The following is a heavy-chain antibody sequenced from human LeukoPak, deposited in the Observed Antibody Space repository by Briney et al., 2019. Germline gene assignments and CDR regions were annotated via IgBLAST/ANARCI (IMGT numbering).Heavy chain of an antibody. J-gene: IGHJ3*02. Sequence: PSETLSLTCTVSGGSISSSSYYWGWIRQPPGTGLEWIGRIYYSGSTYYNPSLKSRVTISVDTSKNQFSLKLSSVTAADTAVYYCARHGYCSSTSCPGDAFDIWGQGTMVTVSS. D-gene: IGHD2-2*03. CDR3: ARHGYCSSTSCPGDAFDI. V-gene: IGHV4-39*01. CDR2: IYYSGST. CDR1: GGSISSSSYY.